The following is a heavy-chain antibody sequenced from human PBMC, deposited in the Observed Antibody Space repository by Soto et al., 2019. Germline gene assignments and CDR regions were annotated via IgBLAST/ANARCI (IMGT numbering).Heavy chain of an antibody. J-gene: IGHJ6*02. V-gene: IGHV3-48*01. D-gene: IGHD3-3*01. CDR2: ISSSSSTI. CDR1: GLTFSSYS. Sequence: GGSLRLSCAASGLTFSSYSMNWVRQAPGKGLEWVSYISSSSSTIYYADSVKGRFTISRDNAKNSLYLQMNSLRAEDTAVYYCARDLYYDFWSGYSLGSGYYYYGMDVWGQGTTVTVSS. CDR3: ARDLYYDFWSGYSLGSGYYYYGMDV.